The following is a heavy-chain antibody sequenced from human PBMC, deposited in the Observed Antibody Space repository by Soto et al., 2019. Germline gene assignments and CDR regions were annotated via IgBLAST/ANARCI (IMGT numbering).Heavy chain of an antibody. Sequence: QVQLVQSGAEVKKPGASVKVSCKASGYTFSRYYMHWVRQAPGQGLEWMGIINPSGGSISYAQKFQGRVTMTRDTSTSTVYVELSSLRSEGTAVYYCAREPAYRAEAGTRGFDYWGQGTLVTVAS. CDR3: AREPAYRAEAGTRGFDY. CDR1: GYTFSRYY. J-gene: IGHJ4*02. D-gene: IGHD1-1*01. V-gene: IGHV1-46*01. CDR2: INPSGGSI.